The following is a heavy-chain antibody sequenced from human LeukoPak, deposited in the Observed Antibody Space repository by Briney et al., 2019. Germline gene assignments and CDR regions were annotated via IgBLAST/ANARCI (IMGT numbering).Heavy chain of an antibody. CDR2: IYHSGST. CDR3: ARGRKGVKPIITILFDP. Sequence: SETLSLTCTVSGYSISSGYYWGWIRQPPGKGLEWIGSIYHSGSTYYNPSLKSRVTISVDTSKNQFSLKLSSVTAADTAVYYCARGRKGVKPIITILFDPWGQGTLVTVSS. D-gene: IGHD3-3*01. V-gene: IGHV4-38-2*02. J-gene: IGHJ5*02. CDR1: GYSISSGYY.